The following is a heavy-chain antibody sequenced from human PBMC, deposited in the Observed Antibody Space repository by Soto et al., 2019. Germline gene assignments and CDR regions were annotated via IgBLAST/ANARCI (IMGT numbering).Heavy chain of an antibody. D-gene: IGHD5-18*01. Sequence: EVQLVESGGGLFQPGGSLSLACSDSGFMFSAYWMSWFRQAPGKWLECVANIHGDGGTIYYVDSVKGRFTISRDNAKRSLDLQMQSLRAEETAVYYCARDFYGGNTYGAVHYWGQGALVAVSS. V-gene: IGHV3-7*01. CDR3: ARDFYGGNTYGAVHY. CDR2: IHGDGGTI. CDR1: GFMFSAYW. J-gene: IGHJ4*02.